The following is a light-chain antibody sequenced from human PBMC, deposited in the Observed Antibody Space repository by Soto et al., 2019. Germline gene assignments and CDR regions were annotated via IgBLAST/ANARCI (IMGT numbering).Light chain of an antibody. J-gene: IGKJ1*01. V-gene: IGKV1-39*01. CDR3: QQSYSTPRT. Sequence: DIQMTQSPSSLSASVGDRVTITCRASQSISSYLNWYQQKPGKAPKLLIYAASSLQCVVPSRFSGSRSGTDFTRTISSLQTEDFTTYYCQQSYSTPRTFGQGTKVEIK. CDR2: AAS. CDR1: QSISSY.